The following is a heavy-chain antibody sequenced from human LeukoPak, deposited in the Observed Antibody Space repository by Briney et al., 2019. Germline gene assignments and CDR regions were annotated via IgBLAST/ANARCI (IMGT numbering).Heavy chain of an antibody. J-gene: IGHJ4*02. CDR1: GFNFSLYA. V-gene: IGHV3-30-3*02. D-gene: IGHD1-14*01. Sequence: GGSLRLSCATSGFNFSLYATHWVRQAPGKGLEWVAVISYDGTNKYYADSVKDRFTISRDNSKITVSLQMNSLRSEDTAVYYCAKDQGFGIAWPDTLDYWGQGNLVNVSS. CDR3: AKDQGFGIAWPDTLDY. CDR2: ISYDGTNK.